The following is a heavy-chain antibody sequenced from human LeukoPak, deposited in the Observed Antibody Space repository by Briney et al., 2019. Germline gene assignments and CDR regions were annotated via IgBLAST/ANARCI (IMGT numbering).Heavy chain of an antibody. D-gene: IGHD3-22*01. Sequence: PGGSLRLSCAASGFTFSSYWMSWVRQAPGKGLEWVANIKQDGSEKYYVDSVKGRFTISRDNAKNSLYLQMNSLRAEDTAVYYCAGAPSSASRLWFDPWGQGILVTVSS. CDR1: GFTFSSYW. J-gene: IGHJ5*02. V-gene: IGHV3-7*04. CDR2: IKQDGSEK. CDR3: AGAPSSASRLWFDP.